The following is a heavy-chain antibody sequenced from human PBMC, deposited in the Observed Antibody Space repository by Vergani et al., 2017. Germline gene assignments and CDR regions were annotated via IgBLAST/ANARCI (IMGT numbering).Heavy chain of an antibody. CDR3: ARDSRNLYYYDSSGSHNWFDP. J-gene: IGHJ5*02. Sequence: QVQLVQSGAEVKKPGASVKVSCKASGYTFTGYYMHWVRQAPGQGLEWMGWTNPNSGGTNYAQKFQGRVNMTRDTSSRPAYMELSRLRSDDTAVYYCARDSRNLYYYDSSGSHNWFDPWGQGTLVTVSS. V-gene: IGHV1-2*02. CDR1: GYTFTGYY. D-gene: IGHD3-22*01. CDR2: TNPNSGGT.